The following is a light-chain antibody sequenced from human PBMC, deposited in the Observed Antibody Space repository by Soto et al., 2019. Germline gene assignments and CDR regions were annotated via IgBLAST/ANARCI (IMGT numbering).Light chain of an antibody. V-gene: IGKV3-20*01. CDR2: GAS. Sequence: EIVLTQSPGTLSLSPGERATLSCRASQSVSNYLAWYQQKPGQAPRLLIYGASSMATGIPDRFSGSGSGTDFTLTISRLEPEDVAVYYCQQYGTFRTFGQGTKVEIK. J-gene: IGKJ1*01. CDR1: QSVSNY. CDR3: QQYGTFRT.